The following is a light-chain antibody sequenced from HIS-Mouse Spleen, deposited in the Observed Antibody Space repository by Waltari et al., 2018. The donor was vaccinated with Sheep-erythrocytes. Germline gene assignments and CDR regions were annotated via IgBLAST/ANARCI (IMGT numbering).Light chain of an antibody. Sequence: QSALTQPAPVSGSPGQSITISCTGTRRDVGSYNLVSWYQQHPGKAPKLMSYEGSKRPSGVSNRFSGSKSGNTASLTISGLQAEDEADYYCCSYAGSSTWVFGGGTKLTVL. CDR3: CSYAGSSTWV. J-gene: IGLJ3*02. V-gene: IGLV2-23*01. CDR1: RRDVGSYNL. CDR2: EGS.